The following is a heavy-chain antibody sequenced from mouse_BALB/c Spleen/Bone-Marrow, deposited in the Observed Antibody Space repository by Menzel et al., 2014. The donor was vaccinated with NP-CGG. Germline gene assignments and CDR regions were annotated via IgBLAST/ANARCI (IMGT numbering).Heavy chain of an antibody. D-gene: IGHD2-3*01. CDR2: INPSNGRT. CDR1: GYTFTSYW. J-gene: IGHJ3*01. Sequence: QVQLKQSGAELVKPGASVKLSCKASGYTFTSYWIHWGKLRPGHGLEWIGEINPSNGRTNYNEKFKNKATLTVDKSSSTASIQLSSLTSEDSAVYYCARYDGPAWFAYWRQGTLVTVS. CDR3: ARYDGPAWFAY. V-gene: IGHV1S81*02.